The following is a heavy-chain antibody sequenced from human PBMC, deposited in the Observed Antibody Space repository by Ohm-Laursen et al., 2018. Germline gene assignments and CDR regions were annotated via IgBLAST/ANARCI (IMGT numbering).Heavy chain of an antibody. CDR1: GFTFHDYA. J-gene: IGHJ2*01. CDR3: ARTTQYGEFIPWYFDL. CDR2: ITWNSGSI. V-gene: IGHV3-9*01. Sequence: SLRLSCAASGFTFHDYAMHWVRQAPGKGLEWVSGITWNSGSIGYADSVKGRFTISRDNAKNSLYLQMNSLRAEDTALYYCARTTQYGEFIPWYFDLWGRGTLVTVSS. D-gene: IGHD4-17*01.